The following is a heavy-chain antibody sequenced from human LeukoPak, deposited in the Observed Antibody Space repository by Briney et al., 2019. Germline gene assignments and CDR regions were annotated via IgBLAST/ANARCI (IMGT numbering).Heavy chain of an antibody. D-gene: IGHD4-17*01. CDR1: GGSISSYY. V-gene: IGHV4-59*01. CDR2: IYYSGST. Sequence: SETLSLTCTGSGGSISSYYWSWIRQPPGKGLEWIGYIYYSGSTNYNPSLKSRVTISVDTSKNQFSLKLSSVTAADTAVYYCAREDGDDEYNWFDPWGQGTLVTVSS. J-gene: IGHJ5*02. CDR3: AREDGDDEYNWFDP.